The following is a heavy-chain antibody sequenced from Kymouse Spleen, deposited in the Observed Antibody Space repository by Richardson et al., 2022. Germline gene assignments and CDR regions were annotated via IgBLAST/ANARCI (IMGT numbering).Heavy chain of an antibody. Sequence: QVQLQESGPGLVKPSGTLSLTCAVSGGSISSSNWWSWVRQPPGKGLEWIGEIYHSGSTNYNPSLKSRVTISVDKSKNQFSLKLSSVTAADTAVYYCARDGAVAGTDYYYYGMDVWGQGTTVTVSS. CDR2: IYHSGST. CDR1: GGSISSSNW. J-gene: IGHJ6*02. D-gene: IGHD6-19*01. V-gene: IGHV4-4*02. CDR3: ARDGAVAGTDYYYYGMDV.